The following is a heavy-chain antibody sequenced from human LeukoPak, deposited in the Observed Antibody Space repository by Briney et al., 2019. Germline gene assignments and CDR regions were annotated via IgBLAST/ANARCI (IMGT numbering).Heavy chain of an antibody. CDR3: AKGARSSSGYTTD. V-gene: IGHV3-9*01. J-gene: IGHJ4*02. CDR2: INWNSVSA. CDR1: GFTFDDYA. Sequence: QPGRSLRLSCVASGFTFDDYAMHWVRQAPGKGLEWVAGINWNSVSAVYADSLKGRLTISRDNAKNSLFLQMNSLKTEDTAFYYCAKGARSSSGYTTDWGQGILVTVSS. D-gene: IGHD3-22*01.